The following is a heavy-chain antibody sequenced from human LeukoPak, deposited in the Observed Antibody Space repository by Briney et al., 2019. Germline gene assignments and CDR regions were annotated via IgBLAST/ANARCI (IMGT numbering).Heavy chain of an antibody. V-gene: IGHV4-39*07. J-gene: IGHJ3*02. CDR1: GGSISSSSYY. CDR2: IYYSGST. CDR3: ARDSRAAFDI. Sequence: SETLSLTCTVSGGSISSSSYYWGWIRQPPGKGLEWIGSIYYSGSTYYNPSLKSRVTISVDTSKNQFSLKLSSVTAADTAVYYCARDSRAAFDIWGQGTMVTVSS.